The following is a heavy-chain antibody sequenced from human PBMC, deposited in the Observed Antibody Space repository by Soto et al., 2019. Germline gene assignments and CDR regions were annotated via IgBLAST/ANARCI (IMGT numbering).Heavy chain of an antibody. CDR1: GGSISSSSYY. V-gene: IGHV4-39*01. D-gene: IGHD2-2*01. CDR3: ARRAYQVIGWFDP. J-gene: IGHJ5*02. Sequence: SETLSLTCTVSGGSISSSSYYWGWIRQTPGKGLEWIGTIYYMGIAYYKPSLRSRVTKSIDTSKNQFSLKLSFVTAADTVIYYCARRAYQVIGWFDPWGQGTLVTVSS. CDR2: IYYMGIA.